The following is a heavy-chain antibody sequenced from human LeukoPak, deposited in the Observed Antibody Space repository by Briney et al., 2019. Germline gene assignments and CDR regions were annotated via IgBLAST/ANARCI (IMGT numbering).Heavy chain of an antibody. CDR2: IYYSGST. CDR1: GGSISSYY. Sequence: SETLSLTCTVSGGSISSYYWSWIRQPPGKGLEWIGYIYYSGSTNYNPSLKSRVTISVDTSKNQFSLKLSSVTAADTAVYYCARAGDERWLQFGGAFDIWGQGTMVTVSS. D-gene: IGHD5-24*01. J-gene: IGHJ3*02. V-gene: IGHV4-59*01. CDR3: ARAGDERWLQFGGAFDI.